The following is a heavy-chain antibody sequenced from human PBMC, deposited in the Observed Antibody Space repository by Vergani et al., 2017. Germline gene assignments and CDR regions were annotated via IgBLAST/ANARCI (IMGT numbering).Heavy chain of an antibody. CDR2: IWYDGSNK. CDR1: GFTFSSHG. J-gene: IGHJ5*01. V-gene: IGHV3-33*01. D-gene: IGHD1-1*01. CDR3: ARWGNEKRLDS. Sequence: QVQLVESEGGVVQPGRSLTLSCVASGFTFSSHGMHWVRQAPGKGLEWVAVIWYDGSNKYYGDSVKGRFTISRDNSKNTLYLQMNSLRVEDTAVYYCARWGNEKRLDSWGQGTLDTVSS.